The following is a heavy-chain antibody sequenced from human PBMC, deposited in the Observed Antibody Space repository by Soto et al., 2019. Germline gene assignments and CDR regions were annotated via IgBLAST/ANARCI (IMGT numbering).Heavy chain of an antibody. CDR2: INAGNGNT. V-gene: IGHV1-3*01. D-gene: IGHD3-9*01. CDR3: ARARYFDWLPIYYYYGMDV. Sequence: ASVKVSCKASGYTFTSYAMHWVRQAPGQRLEWMGWINAGNGNTKYSQKFQGRVTITRDTSASTAYMELRSLRSEDTAVYYCARARYFDWLPIYYYYGMDVWGQGTTVTVSS. J-gene: IGHJ6*02. CDR1: GYTFTSYA.